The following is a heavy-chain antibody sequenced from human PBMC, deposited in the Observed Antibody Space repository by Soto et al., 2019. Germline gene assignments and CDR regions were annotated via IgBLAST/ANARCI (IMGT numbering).Heavy chain of an antibody. Sequence: EVQVSESGGGLVQPGGSLRLSCATSGFTFSNYPMNWVRQAPGKGLEWVSGISAGGDRTYYADSVKGRFTIFRDNYKKSVSLRMNSLRVEDTAGYYCARRVWGQGTLVTGSS. CDR1: GFTFSNYP. V-gene: IGHV3-23*01. CDR3: ARRV. CDR2: ISAGGDRT. J-gene: IGHJ4*02.